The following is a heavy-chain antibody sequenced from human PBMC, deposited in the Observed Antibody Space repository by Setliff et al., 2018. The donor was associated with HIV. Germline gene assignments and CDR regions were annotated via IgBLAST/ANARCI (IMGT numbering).Heavy chain of an antibody. V-gene: IGHV7-4-1*02. D-gene: IGHD4-17*01. CDR1: GYTFTGYA. J-gene: IGHJ5*02. CDR3: ARALYGDYGGDINWFDP. Sequence: ASVKVSCKASGYTFTGYAMNWVRQAPGQGLEWMGWINTNTGNPTYAQGFTGRFVFSVDTSVSTAYLQISSLKAEDTAVYYCARALYGDYGGDINWFDPWGQGTLVTVSS. CDR2: INTNTGNP.